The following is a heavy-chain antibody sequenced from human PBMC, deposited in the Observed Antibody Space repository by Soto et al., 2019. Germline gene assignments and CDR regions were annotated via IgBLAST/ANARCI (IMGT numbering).Heavy chain of an antibody. V-gene: IGHV1-46*01. CDR3: XXXXXXXXXGXCYAKTIDY. Sequence: QVQLVQSGAEVKKPGASVKVSCKASGYTFTSYYMHWVRQAPGQGLERMGIINPSGGSTSYAQKCQGRVTMTRDTSTSTVYMEXSXLXSEDTAVYXCXXXXXXXXXGXCYAKTIDYWGQGTLVTGSS. D-gene: IGHD2-15*01. CDR2: INPSGGST. J-gene: IGHJ4*02. CDR1: GYTFTSYY.